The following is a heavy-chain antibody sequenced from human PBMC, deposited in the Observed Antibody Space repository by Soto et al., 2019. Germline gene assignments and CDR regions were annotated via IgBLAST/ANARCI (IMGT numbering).Heavy chain of an antibody. CDR3: AGTSNWFDS. CDR1: GDSISSYY. V-gene: IGHV4-59*01. J-gene: IGHJ5*01. CDR2: IYYSGST. Sequence: PSETLSLTCTVSGDSISSYYWSWIRQPPGKGLEWIGYIYYSGSTNYNPSLKSRVTISVDTSKNQFSLKLSSVTAADTAVYYCAGTSNWFDSWGQGTLVTVSS.